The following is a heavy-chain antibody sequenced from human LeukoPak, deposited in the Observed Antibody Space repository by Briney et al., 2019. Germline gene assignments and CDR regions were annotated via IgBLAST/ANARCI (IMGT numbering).Heavy chain of an antibody. J-gene: IGHJ4*02. CDR1: GGSISSGGYY. CDR2: IYYSGST. V-gene: IGHV4-39*01. Sequence: PSQTLSLTCTVSGGSISSGGYYWGWIRQPPGKGLEWIGSIYYSGSTYYNSSLKSRVTISVDTSKNQFSLKLSSVTAADTAVYYCANNLDSWGQGTLVTVSS. CDR3: ANNLDS.